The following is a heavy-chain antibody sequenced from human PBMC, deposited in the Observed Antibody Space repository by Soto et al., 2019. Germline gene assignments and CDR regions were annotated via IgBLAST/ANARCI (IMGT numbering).Heavy chain of an antibody. D-gene: IGHD3-22*01. CDR3: ASRFTSFNTMIEPQGWFDP. CDR1: GGTFSSYA. J-gene: IGHJ5*02. Sequence: SVKVSCKASGGTFSSYAISWVRQAPGQGLEWMGGIIPIFGTANYAQKFQGRVTITADESTSTAYMELSSLRSEDTAVYYCASRFTSFNTMIEPQGWFDPWGQGTLVTVSS. V-gene: IGHV1-69*13. CDR2: IIPIFGTA.